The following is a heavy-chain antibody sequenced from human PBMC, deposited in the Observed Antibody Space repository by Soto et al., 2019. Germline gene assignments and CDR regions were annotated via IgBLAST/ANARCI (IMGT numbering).Heavy chain of an antibody. CDR1: GDSVSSNSAA. V-gene: IGHV6-1*01. CDR3: ARYYYDSSGYYYRAFDI. J-gene: IGHJ3*02. D-gene: IGHD3-22*01. Sequence: PSQTLSLTCAISGDSVSSNSAAWNWIRQSPSGGLEWLGRTYYRSKWYNDYAVSVKSRITINPDTSKNQFSLQLNSVTPEDTAVYYCARYYYDSSGYYYRAFDIWGQGTMVTVS. CDR2: TYYRSKWYN.